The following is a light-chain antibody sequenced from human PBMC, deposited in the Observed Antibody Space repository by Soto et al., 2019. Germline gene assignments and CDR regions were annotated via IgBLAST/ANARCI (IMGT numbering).Light chain of an antibody. CDR3: QQYGTSPRT. Sequence: DIVLTQSPGTLSLSPGERATLSCRASQSFSSSYLAWYQQKPGQAPRLLIYATSSRATGIPDRFSGSGSQTDFTLTISRLEPEDFAVYYCQQYGTSPRTFGQGTKVDIK. CDR1: QSFSSSY. J-gene: IGKJ1*01. V-gene: IGKV3-20*01. CDR2: ATS.